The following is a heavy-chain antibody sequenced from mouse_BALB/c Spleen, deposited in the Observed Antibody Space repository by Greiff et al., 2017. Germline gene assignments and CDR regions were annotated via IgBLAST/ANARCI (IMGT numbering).Heavy chain of an antibody. CDR3: TIYGYAMDY. CDR1: GFNIKDYY. D-gene: IGHD1-1*01. J-gene: IGHJ4*01. V-gene: IGHV14-4*02. Sequence: EVKLMESGAELVRSGASVKLSCTASGFNIKDYYMHWVKQRPEQGLEWIGWIDPENGDTEYAPKFQGKATMTADTSSNTAYLQLSSLTSEDTAVYYCTIYGYAMDYWGQGTSVTVSS. CDR2: IDPENGDT.